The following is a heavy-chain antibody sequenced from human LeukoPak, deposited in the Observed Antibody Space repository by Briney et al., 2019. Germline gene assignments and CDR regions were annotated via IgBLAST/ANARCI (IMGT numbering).Heavy chain of an antibody. Sequence: SETLSLTCTVSGGSISSGSYYWSWIRQPAGQGLEWIGRIYTSGSTNYNPSLKSRVTISVDTSKNQFSLKLSSVTAADTAVYYCARATPRVGATVDWGQGTLVTVSS. D-gene: IGHD1-26*01. V-gene: IGHV4-61*02. CDR2: IYTSGST. J-gene: IGHJ4*02. CDR1: GGSISSGSYY. CDR3: ARATPRVGATVD.